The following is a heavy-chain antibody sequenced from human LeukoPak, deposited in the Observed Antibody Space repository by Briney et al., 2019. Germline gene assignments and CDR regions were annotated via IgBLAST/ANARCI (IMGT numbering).Heavy chain of an antibody. Sequence: GGSLRLSCAASGFTFSDYYMSWFRQAPGKGLEWVSYISDSGSAISYADSVKGRFTISRDNAKNSLYLQMNSLRAEDTAVYYCARHPGGRNYYMDVWGKGTTVIVSS. CDR1: GFTFSDYY. J-gene: IGHJ6*03. CDR2: ISDSGSAI. D-gene: IGHD1-26*01. V-gene: IGHV3-11*04. CDR3: ARHPGGRNYYMDV.